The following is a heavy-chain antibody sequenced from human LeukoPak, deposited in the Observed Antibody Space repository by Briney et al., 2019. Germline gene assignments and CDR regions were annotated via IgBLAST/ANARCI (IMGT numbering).Heavy chain of an antibody. Sequence: GGSLRLSCATSGFTVSSNYMSWVRQAPGKGLEWVSAISGSGDSTFYADSVKGRFTISRDNSKNTLYLQMNSLRAEDTAVYYCARHTGSGYYYGSWGQGTLVTVSS. CDR3: ARHTGSGYYYGS. CDR2: ISGSGDST. V-gene: IGHV3-23*01. D-gene: IGHD3-22*01. CDR1: GFTVSSNY. J-gene: IGHJ4*02.